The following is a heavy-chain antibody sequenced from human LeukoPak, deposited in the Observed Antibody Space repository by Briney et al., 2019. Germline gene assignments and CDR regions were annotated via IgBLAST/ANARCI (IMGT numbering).Heavy chain of an antibody. CDR2: IYGSGTT. V-gene: IGHV4-38-2*01. D-gene: IGHD3-16*01. CDR3: ASVGGDSPY. CDR1: SYSISSGHF. J-gene: IGHJ4*02. Sequence: SETLSLTCAVSSYSISSGHFWSWIRQPPGKGLEWIGSIYGSGTTYYDPPLRSRVSISADTSKNHFSLELSSVTAADTAVYYCASVGGDSPYWGQGTLVTVSS.